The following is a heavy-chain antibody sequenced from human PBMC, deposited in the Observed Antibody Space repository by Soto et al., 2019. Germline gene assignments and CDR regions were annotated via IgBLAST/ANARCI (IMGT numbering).Heavy chain of an antibody. CDR2: IKQDGSEK. D-gene: IGHD6-13*01. J-gene: IGHJ4*02. CDR1: GFTFSSYW. Sequence: PGGSLRLSCAASGFTFSSYWMSWIRQAQGKWLEWVANIKQDGSEKYYVDSVKGRFTISRDNAKNSLYLQMNSLRAEDTAVYYCARVEVYSSSWYRWYFDYWGQGXLLTVSS. CDR3: ARVEVYSSSWYRWYFDY. V-gene: IGHV3-7*03.